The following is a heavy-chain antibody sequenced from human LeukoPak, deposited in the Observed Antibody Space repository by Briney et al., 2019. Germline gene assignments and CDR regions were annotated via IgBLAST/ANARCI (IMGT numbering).Heavy chain of an antibody. CDR2: IYSGDNT. CDR3: ARDGGSGTSTGYNGYYYYGMDV. Sequence: QPGGSLRLSCAASSFTVSISCMSWVRQSTGGAGEGGSFIYSGDNTYYADSVMGRFTISRDSSKNTVHLQMNSLRAEDTAVYYCARDGGSGTSTGYNGYYYYGMDVWGQGTTVTVSS. D-gene: IGHD3-9*01. V-gene: IGHV3-66*01. CDR1: SFTVSISC. J-gene: IGHJ6*02.